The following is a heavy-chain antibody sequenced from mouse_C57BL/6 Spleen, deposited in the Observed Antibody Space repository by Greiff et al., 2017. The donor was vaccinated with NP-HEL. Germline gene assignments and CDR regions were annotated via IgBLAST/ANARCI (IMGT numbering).Heavy chain of an antibody. Sequence: VQLQQPGTELVKPGASVKLSCKASGYTFTSYWMHWVKQRPGQGLEWIGNINPSNGGTNYNEKFKSKATLTVDKSSSTAYMQLSSLTSEDSAVYYCARDNWDGHYYFDYWGQGTTLTVSS. CDR1: GYTFTSYW. J-gene: IGHJ2*01. D-gene: IGHD4-1*02. CDR3: ARDNWDGHYYFDY. V-gene: IGHV1-53*01. CDR2: INPSNGGT.